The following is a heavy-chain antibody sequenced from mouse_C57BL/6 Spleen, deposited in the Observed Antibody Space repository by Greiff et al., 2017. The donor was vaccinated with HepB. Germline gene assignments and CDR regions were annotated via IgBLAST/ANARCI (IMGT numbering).Heavy chain of an antibody. D-gene: IGHD2-1*01. Sequence: VQLQQSGAELAIPGASVKMSCKASGYTFTSYTMHWVKQRPGQGLEWIGYINPSSGYTKYNQKFKDKATLTADKSSSTAYMQLSSLTSEDSAVYYCARYGNYGYYAMDYWGQGTSVTVSS. CDR2: INPSSGYT. J-gene: IGHJ4*01. CDR3: ARYGNYGYYAMDY. CDR1: GYTFTSYT. V-gene: IGHV1-4*01.